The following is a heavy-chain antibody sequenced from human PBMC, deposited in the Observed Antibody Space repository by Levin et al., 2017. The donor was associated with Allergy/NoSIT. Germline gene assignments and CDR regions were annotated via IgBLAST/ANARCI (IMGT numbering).Heavy chain of an antibody. CDR3: AKIDSHSGYGLNV. CDR2: VYPADSDA. Sequence: GGSLRLSCQGSGYSFISYWIAWVRQMPGKGLEWMGSVYPADSDATYNPSFLGQVAISVDKSLRTAYLQWSRLKPSDTAMYYCAKIDSHSGYGLNVWGQGTTVTVSS. D-gene: IGHD2-15*01. J-gene: IGHJ6*02. CDR1: GYSFISYW. V-gene: IGHV5-51*01.